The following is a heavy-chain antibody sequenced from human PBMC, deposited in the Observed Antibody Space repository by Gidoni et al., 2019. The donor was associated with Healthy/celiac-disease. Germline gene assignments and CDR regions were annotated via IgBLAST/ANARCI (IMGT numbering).Heavy chain of an antibody. V-gene: IGHV3-21*01. D-gene: IGHD6-19*01. CDR2: ISSSSSYI. J-gene: IGHJ3*02. CDR1: GFTFSSYS. CDR3: ASWVSSGWSGAFDI. Sequence: EVQLVESGGGKVKPGGSLRLSCAASGFTFSSYSMNWVRQAPGKGLEWVSSISSSSSYIYYADSVKGRFTISRDNAKNSLYLQMNSLRAEDTAVYYCASWVSSGWSGAFDIWGQGTMVTVSS.